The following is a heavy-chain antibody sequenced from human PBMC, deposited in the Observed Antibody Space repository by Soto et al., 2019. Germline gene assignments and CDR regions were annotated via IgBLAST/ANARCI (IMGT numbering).Heavy chain of an antibody. CDR3: ASVYGSGNERLRYGMDV. V-gene: IGHV3-33*01. D-gene: IGHD3-10*01. CDR1: GFTFSSYG. CDR2: IWYDGSNK. J-gene: IGHJ6*02. Sequence: QVQLVESGGGVVQPGRSLRLSCAASGFTFSSYGMHWVRQAPGKGLEWVAVIWYDGSNKYYADSVKGRFTISRDNSKNTLYLQMNSLRAEDTAVYYCASVYGSGNERLRYGMDVWGQGTTVTVSS.